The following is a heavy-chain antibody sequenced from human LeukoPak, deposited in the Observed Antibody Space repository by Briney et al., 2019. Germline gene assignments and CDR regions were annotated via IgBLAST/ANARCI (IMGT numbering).Heavy chain of an antibody. D-gene: IGHD5-24*01. CDR3: ARDYKYAFDN. V-gene: IGHV3-48*01. Sequence: GGSLRLSCAASGFTFRGYSMNWVRQAPGKGLDGISYIGIDSGNTNYADSVKGRFTLSGDTAKNSLYLQMNSLRVEDTAVYYCARDYKYAFDNWGQGTLVTVSS. CDR2: IGIDSGNT. J-gene: IGHJ4*02. CDR1: GFTFRGYS.